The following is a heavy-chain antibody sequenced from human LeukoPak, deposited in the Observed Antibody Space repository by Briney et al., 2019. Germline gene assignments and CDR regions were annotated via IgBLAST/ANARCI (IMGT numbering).Heavy chain of an antibody. CDR1: GYTFTSYG. D-gene: IGHD3-22*01. V-gene: IGHV1-18*01. J-gene: IGHJ3*02. CDR3: AREYYYDSRAFDI. CDR2: ISAYNGNT. Sequence: ASVKVSCKASGYTFTSYGIGWVRQAPGQGLEWMGWISAYNGNTNYAQKLQGRVTMTTDTSTSTAYMDLRSLRSDDTAVYYCAREYYYDSRAFDIWGQGTMVTVSS.